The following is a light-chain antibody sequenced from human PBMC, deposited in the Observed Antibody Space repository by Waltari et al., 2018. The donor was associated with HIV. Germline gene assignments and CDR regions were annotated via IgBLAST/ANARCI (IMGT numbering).Light chain of an antibody. CDR2: AAF. Sequence: EIVMTQSPAPLSVSLGDTVTLSCRASQSVSRNLAWYQQKPGRAPRLLIYAAFPRAAGIPARFSGRGSGTEFTLTINSLQSEDFAVDYCQQYNDWPPEATFGQGTKVEVK. CDR3: QQYNDWPPEAT. J-gene: IGKJ1*01. CDR1: QSVSRN. V-gene: IGKV3-15*01.